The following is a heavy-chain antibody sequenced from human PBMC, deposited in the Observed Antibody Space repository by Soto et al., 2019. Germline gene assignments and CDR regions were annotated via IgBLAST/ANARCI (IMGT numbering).Heavy chain of an antibody. Sequence: EVQLVESGGGLVQPGGSLRLSCVVSGFTFSTYWMSWFRQAPGKGLEWVATIKQDATEKYYVDSVKGRFTISRDNTKKSLYLQMNSLRAEDTAVYYCVSRYLEHCTSAWCSAPYDWWGQGTLVTVSP. CDR2: IKQDATEK. D-gene: IGHD3-9*01. CDR1: GFTFSTYW. V-gene: IGHV3-7*05. J-gene: IGHJ1*01. CDR3: VSRYLEHCTSAWCSAPYDW.